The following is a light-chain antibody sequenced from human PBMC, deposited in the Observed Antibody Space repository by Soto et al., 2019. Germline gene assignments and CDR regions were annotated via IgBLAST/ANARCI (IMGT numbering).Light chain of an antibody. CDR3: QVWHSDDHHYV. CDR1: KIGFKS. CDR2: DDS. Sequence: SYELTQPPSGSVAPGQTATITCGGKKIGFKSVNWYQQEAGQAPVLVVYDDSARPSGIPARLSGSSSGNTATLTISRVEAGDEADYYCQVWHSDDHHYVFGTGTKVTVL. V-gene: IGLV3-21*02. J-gene: IGLJ1*01.